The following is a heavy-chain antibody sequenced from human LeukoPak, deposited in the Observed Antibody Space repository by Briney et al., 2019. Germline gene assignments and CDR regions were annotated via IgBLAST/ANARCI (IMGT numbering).Heavy chain of an antibody. Sequence: GGSLRLSCAASGFTFSNYAMSWVRQAPGKGLEWVSGISAGGGSTYYADSVKGRFTISRDNSKNTLYLQMNSLRGEDTAVYYCAKDSSGSYYGKSDFWGQGPLVAVSS. CDR3: AKDSSGSYYGKSDF. V-gene: IGHV3-23*01. CDR1: GFTFSNYA. J-gene: IGHJ4*02. D-gene: IGHD1-26*01. CDR2: ISAGGGST.